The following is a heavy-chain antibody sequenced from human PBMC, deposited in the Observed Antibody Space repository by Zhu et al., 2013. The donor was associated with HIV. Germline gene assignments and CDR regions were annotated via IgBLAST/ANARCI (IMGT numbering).Heavy chain of an antibody. CDR2: INHSGSA. V-gene: IGHV4-34*01. Sequence: QVQLQQWGAGLLKPSETLSLTCAVYGGSFSGYYWSWIRQPPGKGLEWIGEINHSGSANCNPSLKSRVTISVDTSKNQFSLKLTSVTAADTAVYYCARVGRESGRGFDYWGQGTLVTVSS. CDR3: ARVGRESGRGFDY. D-gene: IGHD3-3*01. CDR1: GGSFSGYY. J-gene: IGHJ4*02.